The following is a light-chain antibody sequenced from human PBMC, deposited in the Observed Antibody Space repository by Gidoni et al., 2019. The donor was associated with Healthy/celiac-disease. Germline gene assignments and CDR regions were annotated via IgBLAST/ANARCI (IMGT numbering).Light chain of an antibody. CDR3: NSRDSSGNHLGV. V-gene: IGLV3-19*01. Sequence: SSELTQDPAVSVALGQTVRITCQGDSLRSNYSSWYQQKPGQAPVLVIYGKNNRPSGIPDRSSGSSSGNTASLTITGAQAEDEADYYCNSRDSSGNHLGVFGGGTKLTVL. J-gene: IGLJ3*02. CDR2: GKN. CDR1: SLRSNY.